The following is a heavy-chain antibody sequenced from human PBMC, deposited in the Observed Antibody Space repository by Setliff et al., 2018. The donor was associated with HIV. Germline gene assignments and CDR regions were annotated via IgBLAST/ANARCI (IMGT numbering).Heavy chain of an antibody. Sequence: GASVQVSCKASGYTFTDYYIHWVRQAPGQGLEWMGRINPKSGGTNYVQKFQGRVTMTRDTSINTAYLELSRLRSDDTAVYYCAKDRTGTGTTLHVWGKGTTVTVSS. CDR2: INPKSGGT. CDR1: GYTFTDYY. J-gene: IGHJ6*04. D-gene: IGHD1-7*01. CDR3: AKDRTGTGTTLHV. V-gene: IGHV1-2*06.